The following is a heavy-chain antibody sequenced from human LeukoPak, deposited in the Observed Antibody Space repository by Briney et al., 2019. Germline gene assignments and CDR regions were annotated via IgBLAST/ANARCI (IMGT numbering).Heavy chain of an antibody. Sequence: GGSLRLSCAASGFTFDDYGMSWVRQAPGKGLEWVSGINWNGGSTGYADSVKGRFTISRDNAKNSLYLQMNSLRAEDTALYYCARDDYYDSSGYVDAFDIWGQGTMVTVSS. CDR3: ARDDYYDSSGYVDAFDI. CDR2: INWNGGST. V-gene: IGHV3-20*04. J-gene: IGHJ3*02. CDR1: GFTFDDYG. D-gene: IGHD3-22*01.